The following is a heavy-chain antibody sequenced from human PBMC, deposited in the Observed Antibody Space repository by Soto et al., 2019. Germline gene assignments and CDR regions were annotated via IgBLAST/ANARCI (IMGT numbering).Heavy chain of an antibody. V-gene: IGHV4-59*11. CDR1: GASIRSHC. Sequence: TATQSLTCGVAGASIRSHCWSWSRPTPGKGLEWIGYIYYTGTTLYNPSLQSRVTMSVDTSKHQFSLRLTSVTTADTAVYYCARHVVVVPAQKTNNWFDPWGQGNLVTVSS. CDR3: ARHVVVVPAQKTNNWFDP. D-gene: IGHD2-2*01. CDR2: IYYTGTT. J-gene: IGHJ5*02.